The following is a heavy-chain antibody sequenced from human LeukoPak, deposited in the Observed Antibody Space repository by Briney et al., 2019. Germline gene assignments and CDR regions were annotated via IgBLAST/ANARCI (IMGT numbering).Heavy chain of an antibody. Sequence: GGSLRLSCATSGFFFSKNGMHWVRQAPGKGLEWVAFIRHDESNKYYADSVKGRFTISRDNSKNTLSLQMNSLRPDDTAVYYCAKFSYGDYVAWGQGTLVIVSS. CDR2: IRHDESNK. CDR1: GFFFSKNG. J-gene: IGHJ5*02. V-gene: IGHV3-30*02. CDR3: AKFSYGDYVA. D-gene: IGHD4-17*01.